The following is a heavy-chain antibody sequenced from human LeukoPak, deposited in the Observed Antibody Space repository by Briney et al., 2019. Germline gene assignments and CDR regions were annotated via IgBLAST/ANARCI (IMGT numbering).Heavy chain of an antibody. Sequence: SETLSLTCAVYGESFSGYYWSWIRQPPGKGLEWIGEINHSGSTNYNPSLKSRVTISVDTSKNQFSLKLSSVTAADTAVYYCARGPYYDSSGPPPDYYGMDVWGQGTTVTVSS. D-gene: IGHD3-22*01. CDR1: GESFSGYY. J-gene: IGHJ6*02. CDR3: ARGPYYDSSGPPPDYYGMDV. V-gene: IGHV4-34*01. CDR2: INHSGST.